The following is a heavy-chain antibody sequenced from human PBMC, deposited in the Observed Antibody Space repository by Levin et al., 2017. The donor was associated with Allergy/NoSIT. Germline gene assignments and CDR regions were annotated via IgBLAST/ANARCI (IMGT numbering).Heavy chain of an antibody. CDR2: ISWNSGSI. CDR3: AKDHISDSSGPPLFDL. V-gene: IGHV3-9*01. CDR1: GFTFDDYA. Sequence: PGGSLRLSCAASGFTFDDYAMHWVRQAPGKGLEWVSGISWNSGSIGYADSVKGRFTISRDNAKNSLYLQMNSLRAEDTALYYCAKDHISDSSGPPLFDLWGRGTLVTVSS. D-gene: IGHD3-22*01. J-gene: IGHJ2*01.